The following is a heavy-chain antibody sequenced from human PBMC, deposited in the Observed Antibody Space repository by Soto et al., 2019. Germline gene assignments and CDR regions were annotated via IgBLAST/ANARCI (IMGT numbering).Heavy chain of an antibody. CDR3: AREGDYGDQQISYYYYMDV. Sequence: SETLSLTCTVSGGSISSYYWSWIRQPPGKGLEWIGYIYYSGSTNYNPSLKSRVTISVDTSKNQFSLKLSSVTAADTAVYYCAREGDYGDQQISYYYYMDVWGKGTTVTVSS. J-gene: IGHJ6*03. CDR1: GGSISSYY. CDR2: IYYSGST. D-gene: IGHD4-17*01. V-gene: IGHV4-59*01.